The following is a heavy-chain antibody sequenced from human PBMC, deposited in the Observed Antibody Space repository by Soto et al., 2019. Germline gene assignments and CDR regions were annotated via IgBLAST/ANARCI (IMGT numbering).Heavy chain of an antibody. CDR1: GGAISSSTYS. J-gene: IGHJ3*01. Sequence: QLQLQESASGLVRASQTLSLTCAVSGGAISSSTYSWTWIRRPPGEGLEWIGSISHSDTTYYNPSLKSRVTISVDRSKFQFSLNLTSVTAADTAVYFCARRGDFGGFDAWGQGSMVTVSS. D-gene: IGHD4-17*01. V-gene: IGHV4-30-2*01. CDR3: ARRGDFGGFDA. CDR2: ISHSDTT.